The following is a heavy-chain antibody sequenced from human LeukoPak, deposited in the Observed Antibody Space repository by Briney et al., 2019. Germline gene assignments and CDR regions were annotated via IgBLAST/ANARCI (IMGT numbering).Heavy chain of an antibody. CDR3: AKDPADYYDSSGYFDY. D-gene: IGHD3-22*01. Sequence: GGSLRLSCAASGFTFDDYGMSWVRQAPGKGLEWVAFIRYDGGNKYYADSVKGRFTISRDNSKNTVYLQMNSLRAEDTAVYYCAKDPADYYDSSGYFDYWGQGTLVTVSS. J-gene: IGHJ4*02. CDR1: GFTFDDYG. V-gene: IGHV3-30*02. CDR2: IRYDGGNK.